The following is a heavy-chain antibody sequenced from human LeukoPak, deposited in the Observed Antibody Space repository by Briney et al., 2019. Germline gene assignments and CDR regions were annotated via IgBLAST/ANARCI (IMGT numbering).Heavy chain of an antibody. CDR1: GFTFSSYG. V-gene: IGHV3-30*18. CDR2: ISYDGSNK. CDR3: AKGSLFDP. J-gene: IGHJ5*02. Sequence: GGSLRLSCAASGFTFSSYGMHWVRQAPGKGLEWVAVISYDGSNKYYADSMKGRFTISRDNSKNTLYLQMNSLRAEDTAVYYCAKGSLFDPWGQGTLVTVSS.